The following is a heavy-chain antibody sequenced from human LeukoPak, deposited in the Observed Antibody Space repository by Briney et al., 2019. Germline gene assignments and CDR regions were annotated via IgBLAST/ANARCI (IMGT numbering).Heavy chain of an antibody. Sequence: PGGSLRLSCAASGFTFSSYDMHWVRQATGKGLEWVSAIGTAGDTYYPGSVKGRFTISRENAKNSLYLQMNSLRAGDTAVYYCARERAAVGAFDIWGQGTMVTVSS. CDR2: IGTAGDT. V-gene: IGHV3-13*01. D-gene: IGHD6-19*01. CDR1: GFTFSSYD. CDR3: ARERAAVGAFDI. J-gene: IGHJ3*02.